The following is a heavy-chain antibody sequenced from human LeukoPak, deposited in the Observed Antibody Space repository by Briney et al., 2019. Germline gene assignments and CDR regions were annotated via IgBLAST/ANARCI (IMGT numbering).Heavy chain of an antibody. CDR1: GFTFSSYW. D-gene: IGHD3-16*01. Sequence: GGSLRLSCAASGFTFSSYWMNWACQAPGKGLEWVASINHNGNVNYYVDSVKGRFTISRDNAKSSLYLQMSNLRAEDTAVYFCARGGGLDVWGQRATVTVSS. V-gene: IGHV3-7*03. CDR2: INHNGNVN. CDR3: ARGGGLDV. J-gene: IGHJ6*02.